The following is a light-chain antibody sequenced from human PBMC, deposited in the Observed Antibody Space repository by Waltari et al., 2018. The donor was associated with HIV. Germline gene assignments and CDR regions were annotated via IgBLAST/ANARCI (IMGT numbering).Light chain of an antibody. CDR2: GAS. CDR1: QSVSSSY. Sequence: ETVLTQSPGTLSLSAVERATLSCRASQSVSSSYLAWYQQKPGQTPRLLIYGASSRATGIPDRFSGSGSGTDFTLTISRLEPEDFAVYYCQQYGNSPWTFGQGTKVEIK. V-gene: IGKV3-20*01. CDR3: QQYGNSPWT. J-gene: IGKJ1*01.